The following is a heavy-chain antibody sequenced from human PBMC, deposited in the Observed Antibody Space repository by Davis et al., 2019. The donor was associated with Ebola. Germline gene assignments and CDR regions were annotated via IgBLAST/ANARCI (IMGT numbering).Heavy chain of an antibody. CDR3: ARGVLKVYAIPKYYFDY. CDR1: GYTFTSSD. Sequence: AASVKVSCKASGYTFTSSDINWVRQATGQGLEWMGWMNPNSGNTGYAQKFQGRVTMTRNTSINTAYMELSSLTSEDTAVYYCARGVLKVYAIPKYYFDYWGQGTLVTVSS. D-gene: IGHD2-8*01. J-gene: IGHJ4*02. CDR2: MNPNSGNT. V-gene: IGHV1-8*01.